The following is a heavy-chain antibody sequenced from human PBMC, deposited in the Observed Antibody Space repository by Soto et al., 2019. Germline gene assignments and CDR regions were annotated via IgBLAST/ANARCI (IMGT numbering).Heavy chain of an antibody. CDR2: ISGSGGST. Sequence: GGSLRLSCAASGFTFSSYAMNWVRQAPGKGLEWVSAISGSGGSTYYADSVKGRFTISRDSSKNTLYLQMNSLRAEDTAVYYCAKGNSWSPALVLDIWGQGSMVTVSS. D-gene: IGHD1-7*01. J-gene: IGHJ3*02. CDR1: GFTFSSYA. CDR3: AKGNSWSPALVLDI. V-gene: IGHV3-23*01.